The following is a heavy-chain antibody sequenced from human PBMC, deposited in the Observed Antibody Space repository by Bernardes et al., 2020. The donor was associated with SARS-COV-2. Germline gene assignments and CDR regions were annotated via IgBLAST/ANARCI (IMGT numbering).Heavy chain of an antibody. Sequence: GGSLRLSCAASGFTFSSYSMNWVRQAPGKGLEWVSYISSSSSTIYYADSVKGRFTISRDNAKNSLYLQMNSLRAEDTAVYYCARGEYSSSWETDYWGQGTLVTVSS. CDR1: GFTFSSYS. CDR2: ISSSSSTI. J-gene: IGHJ4*02. V-gene: IGHV3-48*01. D-gene: IGHD6-13*01. CDR3: ARGEYSSSWETDY.